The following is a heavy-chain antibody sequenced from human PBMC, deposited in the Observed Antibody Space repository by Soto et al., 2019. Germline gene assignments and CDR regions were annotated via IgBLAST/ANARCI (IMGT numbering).Heavy chain of an antibody. CDR1: GGSISSSSYY. J-gene: IGHJ5*02. D-gene: IGHD3-22*01. Sequence: PSETLSLTCTVSGGSISSSSYYWGWIRQPPGKGLEWIGSIYYSGSTYYNPSLKSRVTISVDTSKNQFSLKLSSVTAADTAVYYCASSTYYYDCSGYTGYNWFDPWGQGTLVTVSS. CDR2: IYYSGST. CDR3: ASSTYYYDCSGYTGYNWFDP. V-gene: IGHV4-39*01.